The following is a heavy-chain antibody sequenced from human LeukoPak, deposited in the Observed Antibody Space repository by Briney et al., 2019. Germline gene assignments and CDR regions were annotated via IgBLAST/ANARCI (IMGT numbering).Heavy chain of an antibody. Sequence: SETLSLTCTVSGGSISSYYWSWIRQPPGKGLEWLGYIYSSGSTNYNPSLKSRVTISVDTSKNQFSLKLSSVTAADTALYYCARHVYSSSWQGAFDIWGQGTMVTVSS. D-gene: IGHD6-13*01. CDR2: IYSSGST. V-gene: IGHV4-59*08. CDR3: ARHVYSSSWQGAFDI. CDR1: GGSISSYY. J-gene: IGHJ3*02.